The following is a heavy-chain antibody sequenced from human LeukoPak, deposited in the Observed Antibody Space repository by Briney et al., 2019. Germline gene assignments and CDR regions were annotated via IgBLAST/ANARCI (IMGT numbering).Heavy chain of an antibody. CDR1: GGTFSSYA. V-gene: IGHV1-69*04. D-gene: IGHD4-17*01. CDR3: ARGNGLGRKHDY. J-gene: IGHJ4*02. Sequence: SVKVSCKASGGTFSSYAISWVRQAPGQGLEWMGRIIPILGIANYAQKFQGRVTITADKSTSTAYMELSSLRSEDTAVYYCARGNGLGRKHDYWGQGTLVTVSS. CDR2: IIPILGIA.